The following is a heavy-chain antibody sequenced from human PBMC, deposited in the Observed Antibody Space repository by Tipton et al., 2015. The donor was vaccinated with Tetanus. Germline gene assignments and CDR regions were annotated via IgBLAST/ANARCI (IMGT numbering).Heavy chain of an antibody. CDR1: GFPSTLSFSRYA. D-gene: IGHD6-19*01. CDR2: VSGGGDST. J-gene: IGHJ4*02. Sequence: SLRLSCTASGFPSTLSFSRYAMTWVRQAPGKGLEWVSAVSGGGDSTYYTDSVKGRFTISRDTSQNHLFLQMNSLRAEDTARYYCARDGSGSDFDYWGQGTLVTVSS. V-gene: IGHV3-23*01. CDR3: ARDGSGSDFDY.